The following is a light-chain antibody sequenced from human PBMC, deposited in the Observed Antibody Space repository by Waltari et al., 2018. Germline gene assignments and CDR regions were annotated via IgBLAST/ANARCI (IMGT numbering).Light chain of an antibody. V-gene: IGKV3-20*01. CDR3: QQYGGSLPYT. CDR1: QSVDNTY. CDR2: AAS. J-gene: IGKJ2*01. Sequence: EIVLTQSPGTLSLSPGERATLSCRARQSVDNTYLAWYQKKPGQAPRLLIFAASNRATGIPDRFSGGGSGTDFILTISRVEPEDFAVYYCQQYGGSLPYTFGQGTKLEIK.